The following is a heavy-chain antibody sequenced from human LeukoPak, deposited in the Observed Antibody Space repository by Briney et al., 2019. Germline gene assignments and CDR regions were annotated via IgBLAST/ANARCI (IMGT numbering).Heavy chain of an antibody. J-gene: IGHJ6*03. CDR1: GGSFSGYY. CDR3: ARPAVTAGYYYYMDV. V-gene: IGHV4-34*01. Sequence: SETLSLTCAVYGGSFSGYYWNWIRQPPGKGLEWIGEINHSGSTNYNPSLKSRVTMSVDKSKNQFSLKVSSVTAADTAVYYCARPAVTAGYYYYMDVWGNGTTVIISS. D-gene: IGHD2-21*02. CDR2: INHSGST.